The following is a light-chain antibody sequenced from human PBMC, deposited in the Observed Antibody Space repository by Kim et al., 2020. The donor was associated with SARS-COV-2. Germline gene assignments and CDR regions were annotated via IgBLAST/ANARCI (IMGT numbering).Light chain of an antibody. J-gene: IGKJ1*01. Sequence: GDRVTITGRASRGIHTYLAWYQQKPGKVPKLLIYAASTLHSGVPSRFSGSGSGTDFTLIISSLQPEDVATYYCQKYNTAPWTFG. CDR3: QKYNTAPWT. V-gene: IGKV1-27*01. CDR2: AAS. CDR1: RGIHTY.